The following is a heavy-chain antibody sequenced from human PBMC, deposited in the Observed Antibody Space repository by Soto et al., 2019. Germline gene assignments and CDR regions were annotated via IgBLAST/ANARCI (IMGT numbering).Heavy chain of an antibody. Sequence: QITLKESGPTLVKPTQTLTLTCTFSGFSLSTSGVGVGWIRQPPGKTLEWLALIYWDDDKRYSPSLKSRLTITEDTSKNQVVLTMTNMDPVDTATYYCAHRRSCTSTSCYSNWFDPWGQGTLVTVSS. D-gene: IGHD2-2*01. CDR2: IYWDDDK. CDR1: GFSLSTSGVG. J-gene: IGHJ5*02. CDR3: AHRRSCTSTSCYSNWFDP. V-gene: IGHV2-5*02.